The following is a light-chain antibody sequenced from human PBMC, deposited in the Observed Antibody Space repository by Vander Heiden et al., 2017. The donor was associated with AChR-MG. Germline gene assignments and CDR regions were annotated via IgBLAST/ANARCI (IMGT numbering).Light chain of an antibody. CDR1: SSAVGSDNL. V-gene: IGLV2-23*01. CDR3: CSYEGSSTYVV. CDR2: EGT. J-gene: IGLJ2*01. Sequence: SALTQPASLSGSPGPSITISCTGTSSAVGSDNLVSWYQHHPGQAPKVIIYEGTKRPSGGSNRFSGSKSGNTASLTISGLQAEDEADYYCCSYEGSSTYVVFGGGTKLSVL.